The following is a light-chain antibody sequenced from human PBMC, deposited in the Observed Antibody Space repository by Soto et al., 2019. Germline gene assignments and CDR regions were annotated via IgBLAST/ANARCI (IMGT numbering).Light chain of an antibody. CDR2: EVN. V-gene: IGLV2-14*01. CDR3: SSFTTSSTIVV. J-gene: IGLJ2*01. CDR1: SSDIGGYNF. Sequence: QSALTQPASVSGSPGQSNTISCTGTSSDIGGYNFVSWYQHHTGKSPKLMLYEVNNRPSGVSSRFSGSKSGNTASLTISGRKTEDEADYYCSSFTTSSTIVVFGGWTKLTVL.